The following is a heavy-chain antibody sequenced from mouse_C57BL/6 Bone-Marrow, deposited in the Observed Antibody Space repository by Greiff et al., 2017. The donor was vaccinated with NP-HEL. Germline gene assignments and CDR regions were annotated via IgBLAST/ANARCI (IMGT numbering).Heavy chain of an antibody. J-gene: IGHJ3*01. CDR2: IGSGGSYT. V-gene: IGHV5-6*01. Sequence: EVKLMESGGDLVKPGGSLKLSCAASGFTFSSYGMSWVRQTPDQRLEWVATIGSGGSYTSYPDSVKGRVTISRDNAKNTLSLQISSLKSADRAMDYGVCPYEYDGTWCAYGVRGTLATVSA. CDR1: GFTFSSYG. CDR3: VCPYEYDGTWCAY. D-gene: IGHD2-4*01.